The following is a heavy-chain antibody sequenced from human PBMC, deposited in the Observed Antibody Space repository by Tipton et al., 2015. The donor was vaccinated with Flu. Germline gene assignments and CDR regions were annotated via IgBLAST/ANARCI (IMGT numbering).Heavy chain of an antibody. D-gene: IGHD5/OR15-5a*01. V-gene: IGHV4-39*07. Sequence: LRLSCTVSGGSISSSSYYWGWIRQPPGKGLEWIGSIYYSGSTYYNSSLKSRVTISVDTSKNQFSLKLSSVTAADTAVYYCARDLRLDYFDYWGQGTLVTVSS. J-gene: IGHJ4*02. CDR2: IYYSGST. CDR3: ARDLRLDYFDY. CDR1: GGSISSSSYY.